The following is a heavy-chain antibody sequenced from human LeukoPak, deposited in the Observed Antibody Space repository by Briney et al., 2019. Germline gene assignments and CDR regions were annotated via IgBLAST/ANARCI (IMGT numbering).Heavy chain of an antibody. Sequence: GGSLRLSCAASGFTFSSYSMNWVRQAPGKGLEWVSSISSSSSYIYYADSVKGRFTISRDSAKNSLYLQMNSLRAEDTAVYYCARELYCSGGSCYSYYYYGMDVWGKGTTVTVS. CDR2: ISSSSSYI. CDR3: ARELYCSGGSCYSYYYYGMDV. CDR1: GFTFSSYS. V-gene: IGHV3-21*01. J-gene: IGHJ6*04. D-gene: IGHD2-15*01.